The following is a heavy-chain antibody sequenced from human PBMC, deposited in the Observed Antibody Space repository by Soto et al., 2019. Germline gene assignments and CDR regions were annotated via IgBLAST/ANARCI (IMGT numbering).Heavy chain of an antibody. Sequence: QVQLVESGGGVVQAGESLRVSCATSGFTFSGFVMQWVRQAPGKGLEWVAVIWYDGSHKYYADSVKGRFTISRDDSKNTLYLQMNNLRVEDTAVYYCVRGSLCTTTTCYNLGWFAPWGQGTLVTVSS. J-gene: IGHJ5*02. D-gene: IGHD2-2*02. CDR3: VRGSLCTTTTCYNLGWFAP. CDR1: GFTFSGFV. CDR2: IWYDGSHK. V-gene: IGHV3-33*01.